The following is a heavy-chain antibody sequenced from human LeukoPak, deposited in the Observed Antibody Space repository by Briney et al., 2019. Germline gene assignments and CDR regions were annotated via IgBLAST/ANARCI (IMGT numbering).Heavy chain of an antibody. V-gene: IGHV3-30-3*01. Sequence: PGGSLRLSCTASGFTFSSYAMHWVRQAPGKGLEWVAVISYDGSNKYYADSVKGRFTISRDNSKNTLYLQMHSLRAEDTAVYYCARDRPYYYDSSGYFDYWGQGTLVTVSS. J-gene: IGHJ4*02. D-gene: IGHD3-22*01. CDR2: ISYDGSNK. CDR3: ARDRPYYYDSSGYFDY. CDR1: GFTFSSYA.